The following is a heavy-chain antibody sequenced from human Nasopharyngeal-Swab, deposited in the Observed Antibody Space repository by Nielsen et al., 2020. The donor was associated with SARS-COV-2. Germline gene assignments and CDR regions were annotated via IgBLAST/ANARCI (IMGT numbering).Heavy chain of an antibody. CDR2: IYSGGST. CDR3: AREGLYDSSGYFDY. J-gene: IGHJ4*02. CDR1: GGSISSYY. V-gene: IGHV3-53*01. D-gene: IGHD3-22*01. Sequence: ETLSLTCTVSGGSISSYYWSWVRQAPGKGLEWVSVIYSGGSTYYADSVKGRFTISRDNSKNTLYLQMNSLRAEDTAVYYCAREGLYDSSGYFDYWGQGTLVTVSS.